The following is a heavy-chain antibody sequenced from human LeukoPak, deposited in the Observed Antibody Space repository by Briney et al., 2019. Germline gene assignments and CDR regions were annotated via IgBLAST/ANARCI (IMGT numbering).Heavy chain of an antibody. CDR1: GGSFSGYY. D-gene: IGHD2-21*02. CDR3: ARPLAYCGGDCYSDAFDI. V-gene: IGHV4-34*01. Sequence: NPSETLSLTCAVYGGSFSGYYWSWIRQPPGKGLEWIGEIKHSGSTNYNPSLKSRVTISVDTSKNQFSLKLSSVTAADTAVYYCARPLAYCGGDCYSDAFDIWGQGTMVTVSS. J-gene: IGHJ3*02. CDR2: IKHSGST.